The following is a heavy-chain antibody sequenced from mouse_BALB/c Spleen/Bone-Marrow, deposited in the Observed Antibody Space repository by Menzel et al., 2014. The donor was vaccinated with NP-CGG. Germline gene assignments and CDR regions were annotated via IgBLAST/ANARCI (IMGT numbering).Heavy chain of an antibody. D-gene: IGHD1-1*02. J-gene: IGHJ4*01. CDR1: GFNIKDTY. Sequence: EVQRVESGAELVKPGASVKLTCTGSGFNIKDTYMHWVKQRPEQGLEWIGRIDAANGNSKYDPKSQGKATITADTSSNTGYLQLSSLTSEDTAVYYCARYGYWGQGTSVTVSS. CDR3: ARYGY. CDR2: IDAANGNS. V-gene: IGHV14-3*02.